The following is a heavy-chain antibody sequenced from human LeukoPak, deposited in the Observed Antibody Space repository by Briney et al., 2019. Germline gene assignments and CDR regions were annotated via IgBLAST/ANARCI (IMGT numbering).Heavy chain of an antibody. CDR3: AKVTLDPSGWYSHFGY. CDR2: INGSGGST. V-gene: IGHV3-23*01. CDR1: GFTFSSYA. D-gene: IGHD6-19*01. Sequence: PGGSLRLSCAASGFTFSSYAMSWVRQAPGKGLEWVSAINGSGGSTYYADSVKGRFTISRDNSKNTLYLQMNSLRAEDTAVYYCAKVTLDPSGWYSHFGYWGQGTLVTVSS. J-gene: IGHJ4*02.